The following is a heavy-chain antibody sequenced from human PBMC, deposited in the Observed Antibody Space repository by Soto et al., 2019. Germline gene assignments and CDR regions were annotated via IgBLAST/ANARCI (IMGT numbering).Heavy chain of an antibody. J-gene: IGHJ4*02. CDR2: ISASDGST. V-gene: IGHV1-18*01. Sequence: ASVKVSCKASGYAFSFGFSWVRQAPGQGLEWMGWISASDGSTNYAQKLQGRVTMTTDTSTSTAYMELRSLRSDDTAVYYCARAGVGSIAVAGTNPIDYWGQGTLVTVSS. D-gene: IGHD6-19*01. CDR1: GYAFSFG. CDR3: ARAGVGSIAVAGTNPIDY.